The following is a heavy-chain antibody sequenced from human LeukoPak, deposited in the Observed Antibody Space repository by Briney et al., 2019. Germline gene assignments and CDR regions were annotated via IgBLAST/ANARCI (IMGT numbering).Heavy chain of an antibody. D-gene: IGHD3-22*01. J-gene: IGHJ3*02. V-gene: IGHV4-59*01. CDR3: ARAPDYYDSSGYYSGAFDI. CDR1: GGSISSCY. Sequence: SETLSLTCTVSGGSISSCYWSWIRQPPGKGLEWIGYIYYSGSTNYNPSLKSRVTISVDTSKIQFSLKLSSVTAADTAVYYCARAPDYYDSSGYYSGAFDIWGQGTMVTVSS. CDR2: IYYSGST.